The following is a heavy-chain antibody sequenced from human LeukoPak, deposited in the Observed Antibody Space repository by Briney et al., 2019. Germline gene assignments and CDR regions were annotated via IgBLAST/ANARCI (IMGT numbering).Heavy chain of an antibody. CDR2: IYPADSDP. Sequence: GESLKISCRGSGYGFNIYWIGWVRQMPGEGLEWMGIIYPADSDPRFSPFFQGPVTLPADQSLRPAYLQWTSLKASDTAMYYCARRDGRAFDIWGQGTTVTVSS. V-gene: IGHV5-51*01. CDR3: ARRDGRAFDI. D-gene: IGHD2-21*02. CDR1: GYGFNIYW. J-gene: IGHJ3*02.